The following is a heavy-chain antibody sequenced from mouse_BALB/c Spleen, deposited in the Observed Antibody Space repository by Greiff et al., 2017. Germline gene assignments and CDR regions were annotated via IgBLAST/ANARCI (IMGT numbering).Heavy chain of an antibody. V-gene: IGHV2-6-7*01. Sequence: VQLQESGPGLVAPSQSLSITCTVSGFSLTGYGVNWVRQPPGKGLEWLGMIWGDGSTDYNSALKSRLSISKDNSKSQVFLKMNSLQTDDTARYYCARVYYGSSPIFDYWGQGTTLTVSS. D-gene: IGHD1-1*01. J-gene: IGHJ2*01. CDR3: ARVYYGSSPIFDY. CDR2: IWGDGST. CDR1: GFSLTGYG.